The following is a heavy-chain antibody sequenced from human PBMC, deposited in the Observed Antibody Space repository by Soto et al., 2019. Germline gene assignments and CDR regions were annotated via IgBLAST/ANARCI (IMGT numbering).Heavy chain of an antibody. Sequence: QVQLVQSGAEVKKPGSSVKVSCKASGGTFSSYAISWVRQASGQGLEWMGGIIPIFGTANYAQKFQGRVTMTADESTSTDYMDLSSLISEDTAVYYCARDGIDIQTWLQWRPFDFWGQGTLVIVSS. CDR1: GGTFSSYA. CDR3: ARDGIDIQTWLQWRPFDF. V-gene: IGHV1-69*01. CDR2: IIPIFGTA. D-gene: IGHD5-18*01. J-gene: IGHJ4*02.